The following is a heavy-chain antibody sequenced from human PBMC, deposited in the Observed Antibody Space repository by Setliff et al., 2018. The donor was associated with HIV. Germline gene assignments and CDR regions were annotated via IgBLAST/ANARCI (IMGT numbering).Heavy chain of an antibody. CDR3: AKVVVRSRFLEWSPSRDYSYYYMDV. CDR1: GYTFTGYY. J-gene: IGHJ6*03. CDR2: INPNSGGT. D-gene: IGHD3-3*01. V-gene: IGHV1-2*06. Sequence: ASVKVSCKASGYTFTGYYMHWVRQAPGQGLEWMGRINPNSGGTNYAQRFQGRVTMTRDTSISTAYMELSRLRSDDTAVYYCAKVVVRSRFLEWSPSRDYSYYYMDVWGKGTTVTVSS.